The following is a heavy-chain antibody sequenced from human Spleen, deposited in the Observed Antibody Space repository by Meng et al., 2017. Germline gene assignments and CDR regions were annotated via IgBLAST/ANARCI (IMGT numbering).Heavy chain of an antibody. CDR1: GYTFSGYY. J-gene: IGHJ4*02. V-gene: IGHV1-2*02. Sequence: ASVKVSCKASGYTFSGYYMHWVRQAPGQGLEWMGWIDPNSGGTNSAQKFQGRVTMTGDTSISTAYMELSGLRSDDTAMYYCARDEDISAAGKLFGDYWGQGTPVTVSS. CDR2: IDPNSGGT. D-gene: IGHD6-13*01. CDR3: ARDEDISAAGKLFGDY.